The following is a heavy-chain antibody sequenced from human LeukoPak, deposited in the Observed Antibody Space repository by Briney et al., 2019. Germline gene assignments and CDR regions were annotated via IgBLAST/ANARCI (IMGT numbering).Heavy chain of an antibody. V-gene: IGHV3-30*02. CDR2: IRYDGSNK. D-gene: IGHD1-26*01. CDR3: ARDLLPLDTSAFDI. J-gene: IGHJ3*02. Sequence: GGSLRLSCAASGFTFSSYGMHWVRQAPGKGLEWVAFIRYDGSNKYYADSVKGRFTISRDNSKNTLYLQMNSLRAEDTAVYYCARDLLPLDTSAFDIWGQGTMVTVSS. CDR1: GFTFSSYG.